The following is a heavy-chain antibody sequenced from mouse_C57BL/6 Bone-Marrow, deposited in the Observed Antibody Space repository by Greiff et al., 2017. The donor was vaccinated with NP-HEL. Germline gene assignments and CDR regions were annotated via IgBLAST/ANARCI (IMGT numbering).Heavy chain of an antibody. Sequence: EVKWVESEGGLVQPGSSMKLSCTTSGFTFSDYYMAWVRQVPEKGLDWVANINYDGSSTYYLDSLKSRFIISRDNAKNILYLQMRSLKSEDTATYYCAREGGLRRRTYAMDYWGQGTSVTVSS. CDR2: INYDGSST. D-gene: IGHD2-4*01. J-gene: IGHJ4*01. CDR3: AREGGLRRRTYAMDY. V-gene: IGHV5-16*01. CDR1: GFTFSDYY.